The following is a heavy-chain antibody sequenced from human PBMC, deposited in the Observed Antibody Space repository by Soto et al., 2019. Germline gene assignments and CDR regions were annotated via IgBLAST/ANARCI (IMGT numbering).Heavy chain of an antibody. Sequence: SETLSLTCTVSGGSISNYYWSWIRQPPGKGLEWIGYIYYSGSTNYNPSLKSRVTISVDTSKNQFSLKLSSVTAADTAVYYCARARIQLWSCIGYYYYMDVWGKGTTVTVSS. CDR2: IYYSGST. D-gene: IGHD5-18*01. J-gene: IGHJ6*03. CDR1: GGSISNYY. CDR3: ARARIQLWSCIGYYYYMDV. V-gene: IGHV4-59*01.